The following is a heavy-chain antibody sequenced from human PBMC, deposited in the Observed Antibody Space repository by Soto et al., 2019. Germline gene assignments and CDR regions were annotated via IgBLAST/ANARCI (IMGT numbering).Heavy chain of an antibody. CDR2: ISGSGGST. CDR1: GFTFSSYA. D-gene: IGHD6-19*01. CDR3: AKPLPVAGKAQLAEYFEH. J-gene: IGHJ1*01. Sequence: GGSLRLSCAASGFTFSSYAMSWVRQAPGKGLEWVSAISGSGGSTYYADSVKGRFTISRDNSKNTLYLQMNSLRAEDTAVYYCAKPLPVAGKAQLAEYFEHWGQGTLVTVSS. V-gene: IGHV3-23*01.